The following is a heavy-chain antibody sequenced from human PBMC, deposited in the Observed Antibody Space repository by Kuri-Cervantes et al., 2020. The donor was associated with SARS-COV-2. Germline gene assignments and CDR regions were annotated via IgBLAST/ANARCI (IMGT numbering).Heavy chain of an antibody. J-gene: IGHJ4*02. V-gene: IGHV3-30*03. D-gene: IGHD2-2*02. CDR1: GFTFSSYG. CDR2: ISYDGSNK. CDR3: ASPEVAIRG. Sequence: GESLKISCAASGFTFSSYGMHWVRQAPGKGLEWVAVISYDGSNKYYADSVKGRFTIFRDNSKNTLYLQMNSLRAEDTAVYYCASPEVAIRGWGQGTLVTVSS.